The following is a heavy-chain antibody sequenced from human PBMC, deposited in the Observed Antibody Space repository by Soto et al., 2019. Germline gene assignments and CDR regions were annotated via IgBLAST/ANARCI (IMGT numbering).Heavy chain of an antibody. CDR3: AKDKGVSRGHYFEY. CDR2: ISGSSARI. D-gene: IGHD3-10*01. Sequence: PGGSLRLSCSASGFPFXTYAMYWVRQTPGKGLEWVSAISGSSARIFYADSVKGRFTISRDNSKNTLYLQMNSLRGEDTAVYYCAKDKGVSRGHYFEYWGQGMLVTVSS. CDR1: GFPFXTYA. V-gene: IGHV3-23*01. J-gene: IGHJ4*02.